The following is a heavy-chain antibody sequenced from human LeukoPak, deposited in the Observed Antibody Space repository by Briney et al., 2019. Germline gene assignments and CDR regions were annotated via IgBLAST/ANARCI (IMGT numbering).Heavy chain of an antibody. Sequence: GGSLRLSCAASGFTFSSYAMSWVRQAPGKGLEWVSAISGSGGSTYYADSVKGRFTISRDNSKNTLYLQMNSLGAEDTAVYYCAKEEGPGQWLLFGAFDIWGQGTMVTVSS. CDR1: GFTFSSYA. V-gene: IGHV3-23*01. J-gene: IGHJ3*02. D-gene: IGHD6-19*01. CDR2: ISGSGGST. CDR3: AKEEGPGQWLLFGAFDI.